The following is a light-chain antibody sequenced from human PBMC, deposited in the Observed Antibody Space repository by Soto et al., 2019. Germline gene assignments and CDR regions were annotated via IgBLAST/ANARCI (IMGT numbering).Light chain of an antibody. CDR2: GAS. Sequence: EIVLTQSLGTLSLSPGETATLSFTASQSVSSSYLAWYQQKPGQAPRLLIYGASSRATGIPDRFSGSGSGTDFTLTISSLQPEDVATYYGQKCKVDPFTFGGGTKVDIK. J-gene: IGKJ4*01. V-gene: IGKV3-20*01. CDR3: QKCKVDPFT. CDR1: QSVSSSY.